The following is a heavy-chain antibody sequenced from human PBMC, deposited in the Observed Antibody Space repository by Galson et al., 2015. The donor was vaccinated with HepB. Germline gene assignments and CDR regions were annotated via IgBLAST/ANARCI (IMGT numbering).Heavy chain of an antibody. CDR2: ISAYNGNT. CDR1: GYTFTSYG. V-gene: IGHV1-18*01. D-gene: IGHD7-27*01. CDR3: ARDSALGGSPYNWFDP. Sequence: SVKVSCKASGYTFTSYGISWVRQAPGQGLEWMGWISAYNGNTNYAQKLQGRVTMTTDTSTSTAYMELRSLRSDDTAVYYCARDSALGGSPYNWFDPWGQGTLVTVSS. J-gene: IGHJ5*02.